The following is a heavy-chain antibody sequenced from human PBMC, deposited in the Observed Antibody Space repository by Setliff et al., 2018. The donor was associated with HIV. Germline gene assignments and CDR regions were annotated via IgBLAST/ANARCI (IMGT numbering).Heavy chain of an antibody. V-gene: IGHV3-48*01. CDR3: ARASYSSGWYAVMDV. J-gene: IGHJ6*03. CDR2: ISRSSNTV. D-gene: IGHD6-19*01. CDR1: GFTFSSYY. Sequence: RLSCAASGFTFSSYYMNWVRQAPGKGLEWVSYISRSSNTVYYADSLKGRFTISRDNAKNSLYLQMNSLRVEDTAVYYCARASYSSGWYAVMDVWGKGTTVTVSS.